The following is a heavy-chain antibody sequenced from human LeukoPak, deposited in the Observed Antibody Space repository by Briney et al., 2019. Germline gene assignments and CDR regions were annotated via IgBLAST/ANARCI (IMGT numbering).Heavy chain of an antibody. CDR1: GFTFNNYL. D-gene: IGHD4-11*01. J-gene: IGHJ4*02. Sequence: GGSLRLSCAASGFTFNNYLMSWVRQAPGKGLEWVSVLTGGGRTLYAASVKGRFTISGDTSRTTLYLQMNGLRAEDTAVYYCAKECDYSPGHKFDLWGQGTLVTVSS. CDR3: AKECDYSPGHKFDL. V-gene: IGHV3-23*01. CDR2: LTGGGRT.